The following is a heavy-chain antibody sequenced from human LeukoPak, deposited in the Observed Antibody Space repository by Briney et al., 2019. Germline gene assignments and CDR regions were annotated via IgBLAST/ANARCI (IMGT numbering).Heavy chain of an antibody. J-gene: IGHJ3*02. CDR1: GFAFSSYD. Sequence: GGSLRLSCAASGFAFSSYDMTWVRQAPGKGLEWVSAISGTDGSTYYADSVKGRFTISRDNSKNTLFLQMSSLRAEDTAVYYCARTKIASGINMVFDIWGRGTMVTVSS. V-gene: IGHV3-23*01. CDR3: ARTKIASGINMVFDI. CDR2: ISGTDGST. D-gene: IGHD1-1*01.